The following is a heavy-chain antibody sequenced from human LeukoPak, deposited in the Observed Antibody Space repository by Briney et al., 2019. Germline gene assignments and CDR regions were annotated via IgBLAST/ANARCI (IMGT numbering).Heavy chain of an antibody. J-gene: IGHJ5*02. D-gene: IGHD3-22*01. CDR3: ARGEDYYDSSGPNWFDP. Sequence: SETLSLTCTVSGGSISSYYWSWIRQPPGKGLEWIGYIYYSGSTNYNPSLKSRVTISVDTSKNQFSLKLSSVTAADTAVYYCARGEDYYDSSGPNWFDPWGQGTLVTVSS. CDR1: GGSISSYY. V-gene: IGHV4-59*12. CDR2: IYYSGST.